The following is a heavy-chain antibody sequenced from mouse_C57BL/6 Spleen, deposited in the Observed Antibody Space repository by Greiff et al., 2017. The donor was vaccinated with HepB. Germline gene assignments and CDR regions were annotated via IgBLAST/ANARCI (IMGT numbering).Heavy chain of an antibody. J-gene: IGHJ2*01. CDR2: IRNKTNNNAT. Sequence: EVLLVESGGGLVQPGGSMKLSCAASGFTFSDSWMDWVRQSPEKGLEWVAEIRNKTNNNATYYADTVKGTFTISRDDSTSSIYLQMNSLSAEDTCICYCTCQYPYGVYWGQGTTLTVSS. V-gene: IGHV6-6*01. CDR1: GFTFSDSW. D-gene: IGHD1-2*01. CDR3: TCQYPYGVY.